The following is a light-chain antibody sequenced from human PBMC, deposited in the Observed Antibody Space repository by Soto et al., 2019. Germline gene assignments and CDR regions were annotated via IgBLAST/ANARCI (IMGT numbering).Light chain of an antibody. CDR3: QQYNSYSGWT. CDR1: QSISSW. CDR2: DAS. V-gene: IGKV1-5*01. J-gene: IGKJ1*01. Sequence: DIQMTQSPSTLSASVGDRVTITCRASQSISSWLAWYQQKPGKAPKLLIYDASSLESGVPSRFSGSGSGTELTLTISSLQPNDFATYYSQQYNSYSGWTFGQGTKVEIK.